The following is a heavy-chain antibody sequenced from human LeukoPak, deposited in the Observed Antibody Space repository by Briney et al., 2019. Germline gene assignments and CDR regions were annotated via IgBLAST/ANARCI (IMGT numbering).Heavy chain of an antibody. CDR1: GFTFTSDA. D-gene: IGHD6-19*01. V-gene: IGHV3-23*01. Sequence: GGSLRLSCVASGFTFTSDALSWARQAPGKGLEWVSSTVSRGTTQYADSVKGRFTVSRDTSKNTLYLQMNSLRADDTAVYYCAKCSTSAYTTGWCNWIDPWGQGTLVTVSS. J-gene: IGHJ5*02. CDR3: AKCSTSAYTTGWCNWIDP. CDR2: TVSRGTT.